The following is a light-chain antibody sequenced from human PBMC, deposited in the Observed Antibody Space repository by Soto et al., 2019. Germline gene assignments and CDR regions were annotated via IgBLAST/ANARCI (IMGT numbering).Light chain of an antibody. CDR2: EVS. CDR3: SSYTSSSTRV. Sequence: QSVLTQPASVSGSPGQSFTISCTGTSSDVGGYNYVSWYQQHPGKAPELMIYEVSNRPSGVSNRLSVSKSGNTASLTISGLQAEDEADYYCSSYTSSSTRVFGGGTKVTVL. J-gene: IGLJ3*02. CDR1: SSDVGGYNY. V-gene: IGLV2-14*01.